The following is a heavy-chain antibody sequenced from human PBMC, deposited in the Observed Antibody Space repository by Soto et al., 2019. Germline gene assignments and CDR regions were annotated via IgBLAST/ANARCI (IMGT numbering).Heavy chain of an antibody. Sequence: GGSLRLSCAASGFTFSSYAMSWVRQAPGKGLEWVSAISGSGGSTYYADSVKGRFTISRDNSKNPLYLQMNSLRAEDTAVYYCAKDRVTIFGVVIQVMDVWGQGTTVTVSS. CDR2: ISGSGGST. V-gene: IGHV3-23*01. D-gene: IGHD3-3*01. CDR3: AKDRVTIFGVVIQVMDV. CDR1: GFTFSSYA. J-gene: IGHJ6*02.